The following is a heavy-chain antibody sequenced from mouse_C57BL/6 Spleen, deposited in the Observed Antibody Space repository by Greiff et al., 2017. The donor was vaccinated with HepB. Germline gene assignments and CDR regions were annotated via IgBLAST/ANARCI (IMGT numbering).Heavy chain of an antibody. CDR3: ARGDTTVVRYFDV. CDR2: ISYDGSN. J-gene: IGHJ1*03. CDR1: GYSITSGYY. D-gene: IGHD1-1*01. V-gene: IGHV3-6*01. Sequence: ESGPGLVKPSQSLSLTCSVTGYSITSGYYWNWIRQFPGNKLAWMGYISYDGSNNYNPSLKNRISITRDTSKNQFFLKLNSVTTEDTATYYCARGDTTVVRYFDVWGTGTTVTVSS.